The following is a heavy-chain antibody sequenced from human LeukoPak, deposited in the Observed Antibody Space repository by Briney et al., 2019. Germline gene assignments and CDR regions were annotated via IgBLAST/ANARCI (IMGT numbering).Heavy chain of an antibody. CDR1: GFTFPNYD. D-gene: IGHD3-16*01. Sequence: GGSLRLSCAASGFTFPNYDMSWVRQAPGKGLKWVSTISDSGHDTSYADSVKGRFTISRDNSKNTLYLQMSSLRAEDTALYYCATGEYYFDFWGQGTLVTVSS. V-gene: IGHV3-23*01. CDR2: ISDSGHDT. CDR3: ATGEYYFDF. J-gene: IGHJ4*02.